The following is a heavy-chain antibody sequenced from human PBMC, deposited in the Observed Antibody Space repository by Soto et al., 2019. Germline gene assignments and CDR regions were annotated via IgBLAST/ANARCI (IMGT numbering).Heavy chain of an antibody. V-gene: IGHV1-69*13. J-gene: IGHJ5*02. D-gene: IGHD6-13*01. CDR3: ARAAIHGSSWYFWFDP. Sequence: GASVKVSCKTSGGTSSSHAINWVRQAPGQGLEWMGGIIPMFGTTNYAQKFKGRVTISADESTSTAYMELSSLRSEDAAVYYCARAAIHGSSWYFWFDPWGQGTLVTVSS. CDR1: GGTSSSHA. CDR2: IIPMFGTT.